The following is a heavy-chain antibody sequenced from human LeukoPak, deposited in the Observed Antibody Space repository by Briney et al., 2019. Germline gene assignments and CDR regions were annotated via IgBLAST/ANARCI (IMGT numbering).Heavy chain of an antibody. D-gene: IGHD3-16*01. J-gene: IGHJ4*02. V-gene: IGHV1-69*05. CDR3: ATTVSGEVIDY. CDR1: GGTFSSYA. Sequence: SVKVSCKASGGTFSSYAISWVRQAPGQGLEWMGRIIPIFGTANYAQKFQGRVTITTDESTNTAYMELSSLRSEDTAVYYCATTVSGEVIDYWGQGTLVTVSS. CDR2: IIPIFGTA.